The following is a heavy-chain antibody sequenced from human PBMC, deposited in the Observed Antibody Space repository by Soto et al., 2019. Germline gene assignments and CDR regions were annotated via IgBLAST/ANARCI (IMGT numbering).Heavy chain of an antibody. CDR1: GFTFSSYA. CDR3: ARASVITMVRGVIYYYYGMDV. J-gene: IGHJ6*02. Sequence: QVQLVESGGGVVQPGRSLRLSCAASGFTFSSYAMHWVRQAPGKGLEWVAVISYDGSNKYYADSVNGRFTISRDNSKNTLYLQMNSLRAEDTAVYYCARASVITMVRGVIYYYYGMDVWGQGTTVTVSS. D-gene: IGHD3-10*01. CDR2: ISYDGSNK. V-gene: IGHV3-30-3*01.